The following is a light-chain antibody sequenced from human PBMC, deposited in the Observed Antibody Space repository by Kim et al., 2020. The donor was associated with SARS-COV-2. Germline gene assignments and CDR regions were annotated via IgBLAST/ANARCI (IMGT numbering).Light chain of an antibody. Sequence: QSALTQPASVFGSPGQSITISCTGTTSDVGNFNLVSWYQQHPGKAPTLIIFDVIKRPSGVSNRFSGSKSGNTASLTISGLQAADEADYYCCSSAGTRTYVFRTGTKVTVL. V-gene: IGLV2-23*02. CDR1: TSDVGNFNL. CDR3: CSSAGTRTYV. CDR2: DVI. J-gene: IGLJ1*01.